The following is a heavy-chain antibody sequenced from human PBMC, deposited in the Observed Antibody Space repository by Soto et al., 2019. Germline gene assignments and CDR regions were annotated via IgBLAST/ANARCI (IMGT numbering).Heavy chain of an antibody. CDR1: GGSISSGDYY. J-gene: IGHJ6*02. CDR2: IYYSGST. CDR3: ARAPSYYYYGMDV. V-gene: IGHV4-30-4*01. Sequence: LSLTCPVSGGSISSGDYYWSWIRQPPGKGLEWIGYIYYSGSTYYNPSLKSRVTISVDTSKNQFSLKLSSVTAADTAVYYCARAPSYYYYGMDVWGQGTTVTVSS.